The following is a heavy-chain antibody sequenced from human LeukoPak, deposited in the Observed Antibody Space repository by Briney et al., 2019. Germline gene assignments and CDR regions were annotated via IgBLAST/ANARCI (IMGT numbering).Heavy chain of an antibody. CDR3: AKRGVVIRGILVIGYHQEAYHYDF. CDR1: GNNLSNYA. D-gene: IGHD3-10*01. CDR2: ISERCCST. V-gene: IGHV3-23*01. Sequence: GGSLRLSCVASGNNLSNYAMNSVRQAPGKGPAFVSYISERCCSTTYADSVKGRFTIYRDTSLNTLYLQMNNLRAEDTAVYFCAKRGVVIRGILVIGYHQEAYHYDFWGQGVLVTVSS. J-gene: IGHJ4*02.